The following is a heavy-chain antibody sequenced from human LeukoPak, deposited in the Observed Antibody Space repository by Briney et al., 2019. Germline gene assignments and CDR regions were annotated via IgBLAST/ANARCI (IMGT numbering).Heavy chain of an antibody. V-gene: IGHV3-53*01. CDR3: AKDGGLWVSAHWGDS. CDR1: GFTVSSNY. CDR2: IYSGGST. J-gene: IGHJ4*02. Sequence: GGSLRLSCAASGFTVSSNYMSWVRQAPGKGLEWVSVIYSGGSTYYADSVKGRFTISRDDSKNTLYLQMNSLRAEDTAVYYCAKDGGLWVSAHWGDSWGRGTLVTVSS. D-gene: IGHD7-27*01.